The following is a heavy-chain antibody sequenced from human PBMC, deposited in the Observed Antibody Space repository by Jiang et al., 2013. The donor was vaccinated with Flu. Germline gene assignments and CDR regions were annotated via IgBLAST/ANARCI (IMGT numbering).Heavy chain of an antibody. J-gene: IGHJ5*02. V-gene: IGHV4-61*01. CDR1: GGSVSSGSYY. CDR3: ARDKGYCSGGSCFQWLDP. Sequence: PGLVKPSETLSPTCTVSGGSVSSGSYYWSWIRQPPGKGLEWIGYMSYSGSTNYNPSVKSRVTISVDTSKNQFSLKLNSVTTADTAVYFCARDKGYCSGGSCFQWLDPWGRGTLVTVSS. D-gene: IGHD2-15*01. CDR2: MSYSGST.